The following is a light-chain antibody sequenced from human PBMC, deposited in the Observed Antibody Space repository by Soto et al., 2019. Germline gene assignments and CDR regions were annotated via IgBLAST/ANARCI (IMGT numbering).Light chain of an antibody. CDR1: QSVSSSY. V-gene: IGKV3-20*01. CDR2: GAS. CDR3: QQYGDSTPIT. Sequence: EIVLTQSPGTLSLSPGERATLSCRASQSVSSSYLAWYQQKPGQAPRLLIYGASRRATGIPDRFSGSGSGTDFTLTISRLEPEDLAVYYCQQYGDSTPITFGQGTRLEIK. J-gene: IGKJ5*01.